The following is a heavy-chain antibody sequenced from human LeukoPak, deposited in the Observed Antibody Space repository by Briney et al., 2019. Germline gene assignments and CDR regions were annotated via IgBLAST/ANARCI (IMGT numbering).Heavy chain of an antibody. D-gene: IGHD3-10*01. Sequence: GGSLRLSCAASGFAFSNYAMTWVRQAPGKGLECVSLISGNGGATYYADSVKGRFTISRDNSKSTLFLQMNSLRADDTAVYYCAKGSGSPYYFDYWGQGTLVTVSS. V-gene: IGHV3-23*01. CDR2: ISGNGGAT. J-gene: IGHJ4*02. CDR3: AKGSGSPYYFDY. CDR1: GFAFSNYA.